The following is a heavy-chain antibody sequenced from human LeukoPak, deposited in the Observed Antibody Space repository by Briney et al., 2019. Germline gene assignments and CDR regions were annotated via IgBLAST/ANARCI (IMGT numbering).Heavy chain of an antibody. CDR3: AKDKGSIWYTTFDD. Sequence: PGGSLRLSCAASGFTFSSYAMSWVRQAPGKGLEWVSAVGRSGSSTCYADSVKGRFTISRDNSKNTLYLQMNSLRAEDTAIYYCAKDKGSIWYTTFDDWGQGTLVTVSS. CDR2: VGRSGSST. D-gene: IGHD6-13*01. V-gene: IGHV3-23*01. CDR1: GFTFSSYA. J-gene: IGHJ4*02.